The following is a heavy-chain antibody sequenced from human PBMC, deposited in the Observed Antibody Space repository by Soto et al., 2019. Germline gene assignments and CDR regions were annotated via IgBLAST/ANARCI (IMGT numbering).Heavy chain of an antibody. V-gene: IGHV1-18*01. CDR2: ISAYNGNT. CDR3: ARVPITIFGEEKENYYYYYMDV. CDR1: GYTFTSYG. Sequence: QVQLVQSGAEVKKPGASVKVSCKASGYTFTSYGISWVRQAPGQGLEWMGWISAYNGNTNYAQKLQGRVTMTTDTSTSTAYMELRSLRSDDTAVYYCARVPITIFGEEKENYYYYYMDVWGKGTTVTVSS. J-gene: IGHJ6*03. D-gene: IGHD3-3*01.